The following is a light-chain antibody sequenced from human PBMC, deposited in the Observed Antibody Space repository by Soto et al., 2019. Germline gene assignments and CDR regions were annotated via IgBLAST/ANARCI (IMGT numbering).Light chain of an antibody. Sequence: IQMTQSPSTLSASVGERVTITCRASQSVSNWLAWYQQKPGKAPKLLIYAASSLQSGVPSRFSGSGSGTDFTLTISSLQPEDFATYYCQQSYSTPITFGQGTRLEI. V-gene: IGKV1-39*01. J-gene: IGKJ5*01. CDR1: QSVSNW. CDR2: AAS. CDR3: QQSYSTPIT.